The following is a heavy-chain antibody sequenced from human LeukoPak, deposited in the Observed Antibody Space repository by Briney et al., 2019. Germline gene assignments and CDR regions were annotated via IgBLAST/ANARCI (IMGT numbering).Heavy chain of an antibody. CDR3: ATGSYYYDSSGYWFDP. Sequence: ASVKVSCKVSGYTLTELSMHWVRQAPGKGLGWMGGFDPEDGETIYAQKFQGRVTMTEDTSTHTAYMELSSLRSEDTAVYYCATGSYYYDSSGYWFDPWGQEPWSPSPQ. V-gene: IGHV1-24*01. CDR2: FDPEDGET. CDR1: GYTLTELS. D-gene: IGHD3-22*01. J-gene: IGHJ5*02.